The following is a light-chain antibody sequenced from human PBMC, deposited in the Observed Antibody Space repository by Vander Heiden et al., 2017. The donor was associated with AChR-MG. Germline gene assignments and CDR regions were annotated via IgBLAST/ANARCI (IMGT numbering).Light chain of an antibody. CDR1: QSISND. CDR3: QQSYSTPPYT. V-gene: IGKV1-39*01. CDR2: AAS. J-gene: IGKJ2*01. Sequence: DIQMTQSPSSLSASIGDRVTITCRASQSISNDLYWYQQKPGRAPKLLIYAASNLESGVPSRFSGGGSGTDFTLTISSLQPEDFATYYCQQSYSTPPYTFGQGTRLEIK.